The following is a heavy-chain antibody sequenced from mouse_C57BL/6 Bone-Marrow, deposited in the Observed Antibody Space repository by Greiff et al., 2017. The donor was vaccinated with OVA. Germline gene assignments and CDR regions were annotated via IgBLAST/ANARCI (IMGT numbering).Heavy chain of an antibody. CDR3: AGDLYGYWYFDV. V-gene: IGHV12-3*01. Sequence: QVQLKESGPGLVKPSQSLFLTCSITGFPMTSGYYWIWIRQSPGKPLEWMGYITHSGETFYNPSLQSPISITRETSKNQFFLQLNSVTTEDTAMYYCAGDLYGYWYFDVWGTGTTVTVSS. CDR2: ITHSGET. CDR1: GFPMTSGYY. D-gene: IGHD1-1*01. J-gene: IGHJ1*03.